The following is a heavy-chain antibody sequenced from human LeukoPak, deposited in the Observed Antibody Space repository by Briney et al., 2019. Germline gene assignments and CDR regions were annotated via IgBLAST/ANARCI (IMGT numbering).Heavy chain of an antibody. CDR1: GGTFSSYA. J-gene: IGHJ4*02. CDR3: ARGGPNRSGWTLDY. D-gene: IGHD6-19*01. CDR2: IIPILGIA. Sequence: ASVKVSCKASGGTFSSYAISWVRQAPGQGLEWMGRIIPILGIANYAQKFQGRVTITADTSATTAYMELSSLTSEDTAVYYCARGGPNRSGWTLDYWGPGTLVTVSS. V-gene: IGHV1-69*04.